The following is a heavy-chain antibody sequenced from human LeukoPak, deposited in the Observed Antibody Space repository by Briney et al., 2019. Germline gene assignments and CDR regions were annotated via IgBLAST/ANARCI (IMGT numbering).Heavy chain of an antibody. D-gene: IGHD2-15*01. Sequence: GGSLRLSCAASGFTFSKYAMTWVRQAPGKGLEWVSSISSSTLKIYYADSVKGRFTISRDNAKNSLFLQMNSLRAEDTALYYCARAKVTIDYYYYMDVWGKGTTVTVSS. CDR2: ISSSTLKI. V-gene: IGHV3-21*04. CDR1: GFTFSKYA. J-gene: IGHJ6*03. CDR3: ARAKVTIDYYYYMDV.